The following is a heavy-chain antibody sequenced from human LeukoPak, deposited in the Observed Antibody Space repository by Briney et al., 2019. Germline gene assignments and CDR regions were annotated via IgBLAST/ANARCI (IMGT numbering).Heavy chain of an antibody. J-gene: IGHJ5*02. CDR1: GGTFSSYA. Sequence: GASVKVSCKASGGTFSSYAISWVRQAPGQGLEWMGGIIPIFGTANYAQKFQGRVTITTDESTSTAYMELSSLRSEDTAVYYCARVRGGGATNGNWFDPWGQGTLVTVSS. CDR2: IIPIFGTA. CDR3: ARVRGGGATNGNWFDP. D-gene: IGHD1-26*01. V-gene: IGHV1-69*05.